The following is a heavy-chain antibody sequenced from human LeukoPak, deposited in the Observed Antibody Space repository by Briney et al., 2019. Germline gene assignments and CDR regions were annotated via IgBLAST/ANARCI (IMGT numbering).Heavy chain of an antibody. D-gene: IGHD5-12*01. CDR1: GFTFSTYS. J-gene: IGHJ4*02. V-gene: IGHV3-48*01. CDR2: ISDSSAM. Sequence: GGSLRLSCAASGFTFSTYSMKWVRQAPGKGLEWVSYISDSSAMYCADSVRGRFTISRENDKNSLFLQMNSLRAEDTAVYYCARDGGYSGYDADCWGQGTLVTVSS. CDR3: ARDGGYSGYDADC.